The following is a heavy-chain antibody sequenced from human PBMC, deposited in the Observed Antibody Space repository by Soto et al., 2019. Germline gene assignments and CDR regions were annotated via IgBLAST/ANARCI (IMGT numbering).Heavy chain of an antibody. D-gene: IGHD6-13*01. CDR3: AKGGSSGWFVDS. CDR1: GYTFTTYP. J-gene: IGHJ4*02. Sequence: QVHLVQSGAEVKRPGASVNVSCKPSGYTFTTYPIHWVRQAPGQRLEWMGWINTANGDIKYSQSFQGRLTITRDTSATTAYMALTSLKSEDTAVYYCAKGGSSGWFVDSWGQGTLVTVSS. V-gene: IGHV1-3*04. CDR2: INTANGDI.